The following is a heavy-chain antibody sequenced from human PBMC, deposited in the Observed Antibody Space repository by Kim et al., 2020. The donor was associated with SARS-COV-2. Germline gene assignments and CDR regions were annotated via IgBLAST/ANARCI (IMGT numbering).Heavy chain of an antibody. V-gene: IGHV1-3*01. D-gene: IGHD1-1*01. J-gene: IGHJ4*02. Sequence: QKFQGRVTITRDTSASTAYMELSSRRSEDTAVYYCARDGTTRNGGYYFDFWGQGALITVSS. CDR3: ARDGTTRNGGYYFDF.